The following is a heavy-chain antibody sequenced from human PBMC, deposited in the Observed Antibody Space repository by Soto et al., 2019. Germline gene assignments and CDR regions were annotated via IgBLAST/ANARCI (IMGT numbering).Heavy chain of an antibody. D-gene: IGHD2-15*01. J-gene: IGHJ6*02. CDR2: ISSSRATI. Sequence: GGSLRLSCAGSGFTLNTFSMNWVRQAPGKGLEWVSYISSSRATIYYADSVKGRFTISRDDAKNSLYLQMNSLRDEDTAVYYCVPGPSDSLMDVWGQGTTATVSS. CDR3: VPGPSDSLMDV. V-gene: IGHV3-48*02. CDR1: GFTLNTFS.